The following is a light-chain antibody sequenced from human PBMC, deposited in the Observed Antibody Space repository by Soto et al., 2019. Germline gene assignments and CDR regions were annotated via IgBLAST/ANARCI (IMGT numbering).Light chain of an antibody. CDR2: DAS. Sequence: DIQMTQSPSTLSASVGDRVTITCLASQSISSWLAWYQQKPGKAPKLLIYDASSLESGVPSRFSGSGSGTEFPLTISRRQPDDFATYYCQQYKSDPFTFGPGTKVDIK. V-gene: IGKV1-5*01. CDR1: QSISSW. J-gene: IGKJ3*01. CDR3: QQYKSDPFT.